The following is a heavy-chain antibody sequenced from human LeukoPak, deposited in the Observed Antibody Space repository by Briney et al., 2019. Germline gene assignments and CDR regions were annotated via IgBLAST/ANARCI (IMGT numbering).Heavy chain of an antibody. CDR3: ATDPRFLEWLPNDY. Sequence: GGSLRLSCAASGFTSSSYSMNWVRQAPGKGLEWVSSISSSSSYIYYADSVKGRFTISRDNAKNSLYLQMNSLRAEDTAVYYCATDPRFLEWLPNDYWGQGTLVTVSS. D-gene: IGHD3-3*01. J-gene: IGHJ4*02. V-gene: IGHV3-21*01. CDR1: GFTSSSYS. CDR2: ISSSSSYI.